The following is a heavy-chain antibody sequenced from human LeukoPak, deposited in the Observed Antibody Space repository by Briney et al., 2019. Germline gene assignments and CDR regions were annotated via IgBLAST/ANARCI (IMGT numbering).Heavy chain of an antibody. Sequence: GGSLRLSCAASGFTFSTYAMNWVRQAPGKGLEWVAVISDDGRHNYYADSVKGRFTISRDNAKNSLYLQMNSLRAEDTAVYYCARAAVAGVGDYFDYWGQGTLVTVSS. CDR3: ARAAVAGVGDYFDY. CDR1: GFTFSTYA. J-gene: IGHJ4*02. D-gene: IGHD6-19*01. V-gene: IGHV3-30*04. CDR2: ISDDGRHN.